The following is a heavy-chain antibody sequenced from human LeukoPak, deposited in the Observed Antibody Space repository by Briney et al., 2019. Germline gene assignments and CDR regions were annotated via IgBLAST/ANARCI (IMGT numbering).Heavy chain of an antibody. D-gene: IGHD3-3*01. J-gene: IGHJ5*02. CDR2: ISIYNGNT. V-gene: IGHV1-18*01. Sequence: ASVKVSCKASGYTFTNYGISWVRQAPGQGNEWMGWISIYNGNTDYAQKLRGRVTMTTDTSTSTAYMELRSLRSDDTAVYYCARITYDFWSGYYMPDDPWGQGTLVTVSS. CDR3: ARITYDFWSGYYMPDDP. CDR1: GYTFTNYG.